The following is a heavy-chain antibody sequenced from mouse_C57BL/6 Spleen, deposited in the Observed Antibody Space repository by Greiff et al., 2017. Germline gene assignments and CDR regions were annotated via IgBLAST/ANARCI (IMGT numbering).Heavy chain of an antibody. CDR3: ARVYDGYYGYFDY. CDR2: ISDGGSYT. J-gene: IGHJ2*01. CDR1: GFTFSSYA. Sequence: DVMLVESGGGLVKPGGSLKLSCAASGFTFSSYAMSWVRQTPEKRLEWVATISDGGSYTYYPDNVKGRFTISRDNAKNNLYLQMSQLKSEDTAMYYCARVYDGYYGYFDYWGQGTTLTVSS. D-gene: IGHD2-3*01. V-gene: IGHV5-4*03.